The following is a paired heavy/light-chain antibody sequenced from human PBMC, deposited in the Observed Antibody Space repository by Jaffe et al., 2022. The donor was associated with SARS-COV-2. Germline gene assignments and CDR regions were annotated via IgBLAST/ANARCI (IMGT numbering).Heavy chain of an antibody. D-gene: IGHD2-15*01. CDR3: AKDRETRSPRDCSGGSCPLFAY. CDR1: GFRFSSYA. V-gene: IGHV3-23*04. Sequence: EVRLEESGGGLVQPGGSLKLSCAASGFRFSSYAMSWVRQAPGRGLEWVSTISDSGRTTYYADSVKGRFTVSRDNSKNTLYLQMNSLRAEDTAVYYCAKDRETRSPRDCSGGSCPLFAYWGQGTLVTVSS. J-gene: IGHJ4*02. CDR2: ISDSGRTT.
Light chain of an antibody. CDR3: QQFYSTPYT. J-gene: IGKJ2*01. CDR2: WTS. Sequence: DIVVTQSPDSLAVSLGERATINCKCSQSVFSGSNNQNFLAWYQQKPRQPPKLLISWTSTRDSGVPDRFSGSGSGTDFTLTISSLQAEDVALYYCQQFYSTPYTFGQGTKLEI. V-gene: IGKV4-1*01. CDR1: QSVFSGSNNQNF.